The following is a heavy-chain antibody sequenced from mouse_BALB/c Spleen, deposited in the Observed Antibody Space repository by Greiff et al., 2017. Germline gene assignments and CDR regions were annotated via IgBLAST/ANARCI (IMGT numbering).Heavy chain of an antibody. J-gene: IGHJ3*01. CDR1: GFSLTSYD. Sequence: QVQLQQSGPGLVAPSQSLSITCTVSGFSLTSYDISWIRQPPGKGLEWLGVIWTGGGTNYNSAFMSRLSISKDNSKSQVFLKMNSLQTDDTAIYYCVRSTFAYWGQGTLVTVSA. CDR3: VRSTFAY. V-gene: IGHV2-9-2*01. CDR2: IWTGGGT.